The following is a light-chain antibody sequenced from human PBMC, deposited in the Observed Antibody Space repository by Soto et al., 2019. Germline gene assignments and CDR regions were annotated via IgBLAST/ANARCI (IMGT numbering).Light chain of an antibody. Sequence: AIQITQSPSSLSASVGDRGTMHCRASEGIRIDLGWYQQKPGKPPKILIYAASTLPTGVPSRFRGSGSGTDFTLTISRLQPEDFATYYCLQDYNFPWTFGQGTKVDIK. CDR2: AAS. CDR3: LQDYNFPWT. CDR1: EGIRID. J-gene: IGKJ1*01. V-gene: IGKV1-6*01.